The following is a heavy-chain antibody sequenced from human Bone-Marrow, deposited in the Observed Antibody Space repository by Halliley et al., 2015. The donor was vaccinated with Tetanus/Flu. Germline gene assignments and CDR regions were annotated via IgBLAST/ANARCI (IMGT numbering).Heavy chain of an antibody. CDR3: ATEGFGEWGVLEY. J-gene: IGHJ4*02. D-gene: IGHD4-17*01. CDR1: GYTFTSFR. CDR2: ISASNADT. Sequence: QLVQSGAEVKKPGASVRVSCKASGYTFTSFRITWVRQAPGQGLEWLGWISASNADTHSAQNFQDRVTMTTDTSTNTAYMELRTLTSDAAAVYYCATEGFGEWGVLEYWGQGTLVTVSS. V-gene: IGHV1-18*01.